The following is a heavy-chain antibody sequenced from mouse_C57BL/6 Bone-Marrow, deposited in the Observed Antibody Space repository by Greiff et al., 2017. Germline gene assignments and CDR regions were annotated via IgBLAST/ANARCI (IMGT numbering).Heavy chain of an antibody. Sequence: QVQLQHSGPELVKPGASVKISCKASGYAFSSSWMNWVKQRPGKGLEWIGRIYPGDGDTNYNGKFKGKATLTADKSSSTAYMQLSSLTSEDSAVYCCAKRGRGYAMDYWGQGTSVTVSS. CDR2: IYPGDGDT. CDR1: GYAFSSSW. CDR3: AKRGRGYAMDY. J-gene: IGHJ4*01. V-gene: IGHV1-82*01. D-gene: IGHD1-1*01.